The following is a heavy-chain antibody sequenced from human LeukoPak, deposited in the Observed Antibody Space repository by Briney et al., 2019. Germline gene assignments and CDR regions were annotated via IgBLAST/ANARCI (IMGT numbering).Heavy chain of an antibody. Sequence: GGSLRLSCAASGFTLSSYWMHWVRQAPGKGLVWVSRINSDGSSTNYADSVKGRFTISRDNAKNTLHLQMNSLRAEDTAVYYCARGARGSGTASDYWGQGTLVTVSS. D-gene: IGHD3-10*01. J-gene: IGHJ4*02. CDR2: INSDGSST. V-gene: IGHV3-74*01. CDR1: GFTLSSYW. CDR3: ARGARGSGTASDY.